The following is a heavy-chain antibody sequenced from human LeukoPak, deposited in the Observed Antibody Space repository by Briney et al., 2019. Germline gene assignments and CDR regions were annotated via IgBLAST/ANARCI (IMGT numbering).Heavy chain of an antibody. CDR3: AKDQWGYNWFDP. V-gene: IGHV3-23*01. D-gene: IGHD3-16*01. Sequence: GGSLRLSCAASGFTFSSYAMSWVSQAPGKGLEWVSAISGSGGSTYYADSVKGRLNLSRDNSKNTLYLQMNSLRAEDTAVYYCAKDQWGYNWFDPWGQGTLVTVSS. CDR2: ISGSGGST. CDR1: GFTFSSYA. J-gene: IGHJ5*02.